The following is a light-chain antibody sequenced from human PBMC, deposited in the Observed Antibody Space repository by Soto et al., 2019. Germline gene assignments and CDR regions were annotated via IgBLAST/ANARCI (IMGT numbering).Light chain of an antibody. Sequence: QSALTQPRSVSGSPGQSVTISCTGTSSDVGGYNSVSWYQHHPGKAPKLMIYDVSKRPSGVPDRFSGSKSGNTASLTISGLQAEDEADYYCCSYAGSSTYVFGTGTKLTVL. CDR2: DVS. J-gene: IGLJ1*01. CDR3: CSYAGSSTYV. V-gene: IGLV2-11*01. CDR1: SSDVGGYNS.